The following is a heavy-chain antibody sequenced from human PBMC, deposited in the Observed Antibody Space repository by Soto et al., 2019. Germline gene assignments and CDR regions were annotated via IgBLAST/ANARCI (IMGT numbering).Heavy chain of an antibody. V-gene: IGHV4-34*01. CDR3: ARVLGYCSGGSCLNWFDP. Sequence: SETLSLTCAVYGGSFSGYYWSWIRQPPGKGLEWIGEINHSGSTNYNPSLKSRVTISVDTSKNQFSLKLSSVTAADTAVYYCARVLGYCSGGSCLNWFDPWGQGTLVTVS. D-gene: IGHD2-15*01. CDR1: GGSFSGYY. J-gene: IGHJ5*02. CDR2: INHSGST.